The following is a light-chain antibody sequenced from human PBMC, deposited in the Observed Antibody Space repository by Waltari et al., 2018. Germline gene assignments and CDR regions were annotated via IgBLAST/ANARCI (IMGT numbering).Light chain of an antibody. J-gene: IGKJ2*03. CDR2: WAS. CDR3: QQYFGSHS. CDR1: QSVLYSSNNKNY. V-gene: IGKV4-1*01. Sequence: DIVMTQSPDSLAVSLGERATFNCKSSQSVLYSSNNKNYLAWYQQKPGQPPRLLIYWASTRESGVPDRFSGSGSGTDFTLTISSLQAEDVAVYYCQQYFGSHSFGQGTKLEIK.